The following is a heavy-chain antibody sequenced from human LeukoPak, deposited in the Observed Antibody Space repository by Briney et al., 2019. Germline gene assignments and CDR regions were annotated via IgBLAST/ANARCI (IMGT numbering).Heavy chain of an antibody. CDR3: MTNCGGDC. CDR1: GFTFSSYS. V-gene: IGHV3-7*01. CDR2: IKGDGNQK. J-gene: IGHJ4*02. D-gene: IGHD2-8*01. Sequence: PGGSLRLSCAASGFTFSSYSMNWVRQAPGKGLEWLANIKGDGNQKNYMDSVKGRFVISRDNAKNLLYLQMNSLKAEDTAVYYCMTNCGGDCWGQGTLVTVSS.